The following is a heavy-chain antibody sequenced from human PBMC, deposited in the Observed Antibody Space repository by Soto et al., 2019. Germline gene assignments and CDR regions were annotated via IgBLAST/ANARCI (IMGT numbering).Heavy chain of an antibody. CDR3: ARDWGVVPATYGMDV. V-gene: IGHV4-61*01. D-gene: IGHD2-2*01. CDR2: IYYSGST. CDR1: GGYVRSGSYY. J-gene: IGHJ6*02. Sequence: SETQSLTCTVSGGYVRSGSYYWSWIRQPPGKGLEWIGYIYYSGSTNYNPSLKSRVTISVDTSKNQFSLKLSSVTAADTAVYYCARDWGVVPATYGMDVWGQGTTVTVSS.